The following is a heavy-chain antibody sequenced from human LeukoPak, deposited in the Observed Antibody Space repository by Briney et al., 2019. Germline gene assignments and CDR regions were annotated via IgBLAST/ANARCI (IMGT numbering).Heavy chain of an antibody. CDR3: ARDPPVSGSGSYRDY. V-gene: IGHV1-18*01. D-gene: IGHD3-10*01. Sequence: ASVKVSCKASGYTFTSYGISWVRQGPGQGLEWMGWISAYNGNSNYAQKLQGRVTMTTDTSTSTAYMELRSLRSDDTAVYYCARDPPVSGSGSYRDYWGQGTLVTVSS. CDR2: ISAYNGNS. J-gene: IGHJ4*02. CDR1: GYTFTSYG.